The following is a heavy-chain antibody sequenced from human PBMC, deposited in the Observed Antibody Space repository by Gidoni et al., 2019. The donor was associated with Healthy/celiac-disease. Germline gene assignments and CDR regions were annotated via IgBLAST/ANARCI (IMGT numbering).Heavy chain of an antibody. V-gene: IGHV4-39*07. CDR2: IYYSGST. D-gene: IGHD3-16*01. Sequence: QLQLQESGPGLVKPSETLSLTCTVSGGSISSSSYYWGWIRQPPGKGLEWIGSIYYSGSTYYNPSLKSRVTISVDTSKNQFSLKLSSVTAADTAVYYCARGGLIWRVVDYWGQGTLVTVSS. CDR1: GGSISSSSYY. CDR3: ARGGLIWRVVDY. J-gene: IGHJ4*02.